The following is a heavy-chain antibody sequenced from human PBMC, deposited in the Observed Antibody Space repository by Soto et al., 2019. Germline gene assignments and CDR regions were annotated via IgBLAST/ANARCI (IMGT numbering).Heavy chain of an antibody. CDR3: ATTTAVIVAQGPMDV. CDR2: VDPEDGET. V-gene: IGHV1-69-2*01. J-gene: IGHJ6*02. CDR1: GFKFIDYY. Sequence: EVQLVQSGAEVKKPGATVKISCKVSGFKFIDYYLYWVQQAPGKALEWMGRVDPEDGETVYSEKFQVRLTITADTSRDIAHMELSGLRSEDTAVYFCATTTAVIVAQGPMDVWGHGTTVIVS. D-gene: IGHD2-21*01.